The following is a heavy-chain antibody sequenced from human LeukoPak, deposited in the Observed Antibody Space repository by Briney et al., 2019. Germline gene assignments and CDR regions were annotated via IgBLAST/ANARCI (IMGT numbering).Heavy chain of an antibody. CDR3: ARGYYEPFES. J-gene: IGHJ4*02. CDR2: ISSSGRT. D-gene: IGHD3-22*01. V-gene: IGHV4-59*01. CDR1: GFSITAYT. Sequence: ASETLSLTCTVSGFSITAYTWNWIRQSPGKGLEWIGYISSSGRTDYNPSLKSRVTISLDTSKNQFPLILISLTAADTAVYYCARGYYEPFESWGPATLVTASS.